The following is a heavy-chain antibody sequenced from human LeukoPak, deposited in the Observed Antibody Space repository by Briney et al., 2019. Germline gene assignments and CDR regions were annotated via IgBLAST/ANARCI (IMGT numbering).Heavy chain of an antibody. CDR1: GGSISSYY. J-gene: IGHJ6*02. CDR2: IYYSGST. CDR3: ARADRSGYYLPLYYYYGMDV. Sequence: SETLSLTCTVSGGSISSYYWSWIRQPPGKGLEWIGYIYYSGSTNYNPSLKSRVTISVDTSKNQFSLKLSSVTAADTAVYYCARADRSGYYLPLYYYYGMDVWGQGTTVTVSS. V-gene: IGHV4-59*01. D-gene: IGHD3-22*01.